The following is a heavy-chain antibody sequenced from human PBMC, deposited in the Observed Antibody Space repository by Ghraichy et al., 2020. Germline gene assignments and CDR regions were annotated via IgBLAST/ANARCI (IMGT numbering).Heavy chain of an antibody. CDR3: ARDLWAFDI. CDR2: IYSGGTT. Sequence: GGSLRLSCVGSGFDVSINRMSWVRQAPGNGLEWVSAIYSGGTTDYADSVKGRFTFSRDNSKNTVYLQMNSLRVDDTAVYYCARDLWAFDIWGQGTLVTVSS. CDR1: GFDVSINR. V-gene: IGHV3-53*01. D-gene: IGHD2-21*01. J-gene: IGHJ3*02.